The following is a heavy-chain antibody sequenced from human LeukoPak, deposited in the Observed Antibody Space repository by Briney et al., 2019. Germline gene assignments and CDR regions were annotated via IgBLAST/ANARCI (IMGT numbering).Heavy chain of an antibody. CDR2: INADGGTT. V-gene: IGHV3-74*03. CDR1: GFTFSSKTYW. CDR3: VVVVEPPDSDGFDV. D-gene: IGHD1-14*01. Sequence: GGSLRLSCAASGFTFSSKTYWMHWVRQAPGKGLVWVSLINADGGTTSYADSVKGRFTISRDNARNTLSLQMNSLTIEDTAVYYCVVVVEPPDSDGFDVWGQGTMITVSS. J-gene: IGHJ3*01.